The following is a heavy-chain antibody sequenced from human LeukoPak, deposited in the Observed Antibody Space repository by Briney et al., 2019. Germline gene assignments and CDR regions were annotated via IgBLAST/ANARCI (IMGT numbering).Heavy chain of an antibody. CDR2: ISSGGYTI. V-gene: IGHV3-11*04. J-gene: IGHJ4*02. CDR1: GFTFLSGYY. D-gene: IGHD2-2*01. Sequence: GGSLRLSCAASGFTFLSGYYMSWIRQAPGKGLEWVSYISSGGYTIHYADSVKGRFTISRDNAKKSLYLQMNSLRAEDTAVYYCARRCSSTSCLQYWGQGTLVTVSS. CDR3: ARRCSSTSCLQY.